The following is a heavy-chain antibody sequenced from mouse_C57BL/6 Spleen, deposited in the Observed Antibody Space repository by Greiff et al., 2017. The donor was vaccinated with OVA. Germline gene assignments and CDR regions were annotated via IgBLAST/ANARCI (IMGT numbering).Heavy chain of an antibody. V-gene: IGHV1-50*01. CDR1: GYTFTSYW. CDR2: IDPSDSYT. J-gene: IGHJ2*01. D-gene: IGHD3-2*02. CDR3: ASTAQGYYFDY. Sequence: VQLQQPGAELVKSGASVKLSCKASGYTFTSYWMQWVKQRPGQGLEWIGEIDPSDSYTNYNQKFKGKATLTVDTSSSTAYMQLSSLTSEDSAVYYCASTAQGYYFDYWGQGTTLTVSS.